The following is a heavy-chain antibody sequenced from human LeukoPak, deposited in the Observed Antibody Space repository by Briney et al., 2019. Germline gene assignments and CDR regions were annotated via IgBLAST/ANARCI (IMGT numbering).Heavy chain of an antibody. D-gene: IGHD6-19*01. J-gene: IGHJ4*02. V-gene: IGHV3-48*03. CDR3: ARDRGSGWYGGYFDY. CDR1: GFTFSSYE. Sequence: GGSLLLSCAASGFTFSSYEMNWVRQAPGKGLEWVSYISSSGSTIYYADSVKGRFTISRDNAKNSLYLQMNSLRAEDTAVYYCARDRGSGWYGGYFDYWGQGTLVTVSS. CDR2: ISSSGSTI.